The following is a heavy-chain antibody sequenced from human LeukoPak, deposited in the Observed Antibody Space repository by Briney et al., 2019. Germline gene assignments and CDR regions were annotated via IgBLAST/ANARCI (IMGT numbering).Heavy chain of an antibody. J-gene: IGHJ4*02. D-gene: IGHD2-2*01. V-gene: IGHV3-23*01. Sequence: PGGSLRLSCATSGFTFNDYAMNWVRQAPGKGVEGVAGISGSGGDTYYADSVKGRLTISRDNSKNKLYMQTDSLRVEETAVYKCAIRLCRGTACYYFDYWGQGTLVTVSS. CDR1: GFTFNDYA. CDR3: AIRLCRGTACYYFDY. CDR2: ISGSGGDT.